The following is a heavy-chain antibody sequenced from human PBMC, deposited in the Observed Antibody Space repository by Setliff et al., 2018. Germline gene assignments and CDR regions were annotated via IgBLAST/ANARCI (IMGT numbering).Heavy chain of an antibody. CDR1: GYSISSGYY. V-gene: IGHV4-38-2*01. Sequence: KPSETLSLTCAVSGYSISSGYYWGWIRQPPGKGLEWIGSIYHSGSTYYNPSLKSRVTISVDTSKNQFSLKLSSVTAADTAVYYCVRGRRGGWYINYDYWGQGTLVTVSS. CDR3: VRGRRGGWYINYDY. CDR2: IYHSGST. D-gene: IGHD6-19*01. J-gene: IGHJ4*02.